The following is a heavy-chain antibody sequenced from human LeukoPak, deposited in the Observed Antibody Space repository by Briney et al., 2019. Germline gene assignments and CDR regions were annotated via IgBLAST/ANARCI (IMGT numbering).Heavy chain of an antibody. CDR3: ARARGLGPGGYFDL. V-gene: IGHV3-11*01. Sequence: GGSLTLSCAASGFTFGDYYMSWLRQAPGKGLEWVSYISNSGSSIKYADSVRGRFTISRDNAKNSLHLHLNSLRAEDTAVYYCARARGLGPGGYFDLWGQGTLVAVSS. CDR2: ISNSGSSI. D-gene: IGHD1-1*01. J-gene: IGHJ5*02. CDR1: GFTFGDYY.